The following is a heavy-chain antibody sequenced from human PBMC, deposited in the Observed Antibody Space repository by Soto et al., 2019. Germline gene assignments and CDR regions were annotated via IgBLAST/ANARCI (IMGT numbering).Heavy chain of an antibody. V-gene: IGHV3-11*01. CDR3: ARDHGKFFYGSGSYYNGPYNYYYYMDV. Sequence: PGGSLRLSCAASGFTFSDYYMSWIRQAPGKGLEWVSYISSSGSTIYYADSVKGRFTISRDNAKNSLYLQMNSLRAEDTAVYYCARDHGKFFYGSGSYYNGPYNYYYYMDVWGKGTTVTVSS. CDR1: GFTFSDYY. J-gene: IGHJ6*03. D-gene: IGHD3-10*01. CDR2: ISSSGSTI.